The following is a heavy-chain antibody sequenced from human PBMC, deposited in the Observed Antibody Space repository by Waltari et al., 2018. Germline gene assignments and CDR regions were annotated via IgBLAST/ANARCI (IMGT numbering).Heavy chain of an antibody. CDR2: IKQDGTEK. D-gene: IGHD3-16*01. CDR1: GFTFRVHW. Sequence: EVQLVESGGGLGQPGGSRSVPCPAVGFTFRVHWMSWVRQAPGKGLEWVANIKQDGTEKYYVDSVKGRFTISRDNAENSLHLQMNSLRVEDTAVYYCVRDYWGPGDYWGQGTLVTVSS. CDR3: VRDYWGPGDY. V-gene: IGHV3-7*01. J-gene: IGHJ4*02.